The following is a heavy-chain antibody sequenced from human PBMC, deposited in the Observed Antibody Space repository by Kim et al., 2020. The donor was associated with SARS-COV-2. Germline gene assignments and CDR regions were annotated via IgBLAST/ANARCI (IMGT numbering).Heavy chain of an antibody. D-gene: IGHD2-15*01. V-gene: IGHV4-4*07. CDR3: ARVGPVGYYYYGMDV. J-gene: IGHJ6*02. Sequence: TPSLKSRVTMSVDTSKNQFSLKLSSVTAADTAVYYCARVGPVGYYYYGMDVWGQGTTVTVSS.